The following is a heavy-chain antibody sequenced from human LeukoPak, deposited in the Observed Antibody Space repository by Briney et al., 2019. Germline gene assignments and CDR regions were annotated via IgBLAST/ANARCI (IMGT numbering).Heavy chain of an antibody. CDR3: ARDRGPYYDFWSGYSPDAFDI. D-gene: IGHD3-3*01. Sequence: ASVKVFCKSSGGTLRTYAISWVREAPGKGLEWMGGIIPIFGTANYAQKCQGRVTITADESTSTAYMELSSLRSEDTAVYYCARDRGPYYDFWSGYSPDAFDIWGQGTMVTVSS. J-gene: IGHJ3*02. V-gene: IGHV1-69*13. CDR2: IIPIFGTA. CDR1: GGTLRTYA.